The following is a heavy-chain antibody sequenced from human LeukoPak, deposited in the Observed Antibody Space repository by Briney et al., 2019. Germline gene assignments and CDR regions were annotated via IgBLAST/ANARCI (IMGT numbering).Heavy chain of an antibody. CDR2: IYHSGST. Sequence: SETLSLTCTVSGYSISSGYYWGWIRPPPGKGLEWIGSIYHSGSTYYNPSLKSRVTISVDTSKNQLSLKLSSVTAADTAVYYCARCIVVVPAARPFLDYWGQGTLVTVSS. CDR3: ARCIVVVPAARPFLDY. CDR1: GYSISSGYY. D-gene: IGHD2-2*02. J-gene: IGHJ4*02. V-gene: IGHV4-38-2*02.